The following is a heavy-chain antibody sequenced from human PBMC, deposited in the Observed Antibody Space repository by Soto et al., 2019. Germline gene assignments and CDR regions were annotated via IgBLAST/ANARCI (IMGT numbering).Heavy chain of an antibody. D-gene: IGHD3-9*01. V-gene: IGHV3-23*01. CDR1: GFTFSSGA. CDR3: AKNVWGITIFGGMDV. Sequence: GGSLRLSCAAPGFTFSSGAMSWVRQAPGKGLEWVSGIGGSGDDTEYTDSVKGRFTISRDNSKNTLYLQMNSLRAEDTALYYCAKNVWGITIFGGMDVWGQGTTVTVSS. CDR2: IGGSGDDT. J-gene: IGHJ6*02.